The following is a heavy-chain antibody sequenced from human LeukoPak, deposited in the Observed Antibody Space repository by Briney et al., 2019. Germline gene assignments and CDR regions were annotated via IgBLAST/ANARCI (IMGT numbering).Heavy chain of an antibody. V-gene: IGHV5-51*01. J-gene: IGHJ4*02. CDR1: GYSFTSYW. D-gene: IGHD3-10*01. CDR2: IYPGDSDT. CDR3: ARLGGSGSYTAYYFDY. Sequence: GESLRISCKGSGYSFTSYWIGWVRQIPGKGLEWMGIIYPGDSDTRYSPSFQGQVTISADKSISTAYLQWSSLKASDTAMYYCARLGGSGSYTAYYFDYWGQGTLVTVSS.